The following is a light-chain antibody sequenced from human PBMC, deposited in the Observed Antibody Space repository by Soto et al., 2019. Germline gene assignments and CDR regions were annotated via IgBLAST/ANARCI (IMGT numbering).Light chain of an antibody. J-gene: IGKJ1*01. V-gene: IGKV1-5*03. CDR1: QSISSW. CDR3: QQYNDNWT. Sequence: DIQMTQSPSTLSASVGDRVTITCRASQSISSWLARYQQKPGTAPKLLIYKASTLQSGVPSRFSGSGSGTEFALTITSLQPDHSATYYCQQYNDNWTFGQGAKVEIK. CDR2: KAS.